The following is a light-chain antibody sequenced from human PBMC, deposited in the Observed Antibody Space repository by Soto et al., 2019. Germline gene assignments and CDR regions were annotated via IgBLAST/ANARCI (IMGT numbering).Light chain of an antibody. CDR3: RKYNSATRT. V-gene: IGKV1-27*01. CDR1: QGIANY. CDR2: AAF. Sequence: IQMTQSPSSLFASVGDRVTITCRATQGIANYLAWYQHKPGKVPNLLIYAAFTLQSGVRSRFCRGGAGTDCTLTISSLQHEDVPTDYCRKYNSATRTFGQGTKVDI. J-gene: IGKJ1*01.